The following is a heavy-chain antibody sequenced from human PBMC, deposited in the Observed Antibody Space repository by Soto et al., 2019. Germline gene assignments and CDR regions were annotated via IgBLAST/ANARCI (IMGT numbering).Heavy chain of an antibody. V-gene: IGHV1-69*01. J-gene: IGHJ6*02. Sequence: QVQLVQSGAEVKKPGSSVKVSCKASGGTFSSYAISWVRQAPGQGLEWMGGIIPIFGTANYAQKFQGRVTITADESTSTADMELSSLRSEDTAVYYCAVKMGVSADYVMDVWGQGTTVTVSS. CDR3: AVKMGVSADYVMDV. CDR2: IIPIFGTA. CDR1: GGTFSSYA. D-gene: IGHD2-8*02.